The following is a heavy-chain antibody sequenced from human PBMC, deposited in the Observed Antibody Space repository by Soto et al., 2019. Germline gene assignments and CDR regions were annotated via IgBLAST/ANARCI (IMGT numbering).Heavy chain of an antibody. CDR3: ARNDKSGLDY. CDR2: IYSGHTT. CDR1: GFIVSSNQ. J-gene: IGHJ4*02. V-gene: IGHV3-53*01. Sequence: PGGSLRLSCVASGFIVSSNQMSWVRQAPGKGLEWVSVIYSGHTTYYADSVEGRLTISRDDSKNTLYLQMNSLRVEDTAVYYCARNDKSGLDYWGQGTLVTVSS. D-gene: IGHD1-1*01.